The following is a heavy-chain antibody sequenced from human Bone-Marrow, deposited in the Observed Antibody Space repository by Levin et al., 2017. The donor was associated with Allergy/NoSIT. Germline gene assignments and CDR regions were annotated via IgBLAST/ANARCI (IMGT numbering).Heavy chain of an antibody. D-gene: IGHD3-10*01. CDR1: GGTFSSYA. V-gene: IGHV1-69*13. Sequence: SVKVSCKASGGTFSSYAISWVRQAPGQGLEWMGGIIPIFGTANYAQKFQGRVTITADESTSTAYMELSSLRSEDTAVYYCARDGYYGSGSYYTKLDYWGQGTLVTVSS. CDR2: IIPIFGTA. CDR3: ARDGYYGSGSYYTKLDY. J-gene: IGHJ4*02.